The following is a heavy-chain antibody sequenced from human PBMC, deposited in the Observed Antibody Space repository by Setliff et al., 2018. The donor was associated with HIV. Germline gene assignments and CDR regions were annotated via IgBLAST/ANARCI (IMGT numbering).Heavy chain of an antibody. J-gene: IGHJ4*02. CDR3: AKASTKWAVGSVAGYFDY. V-gene: IGHV3-43D*03. D-gene: IGHD1-26*01. Sequence: GESLKISCAASGFTFDDYAMHWVRQVPGKGLEWVSSISWDGTTTFYADSVKGRFTISRDNSEHSLYLQMNSLRAEDSALYYCAKASTKWAVGSVAGYFDYWGQGALVTVSS. CDR1: GFTFDDYA. CDR2: ISWDGTTT.